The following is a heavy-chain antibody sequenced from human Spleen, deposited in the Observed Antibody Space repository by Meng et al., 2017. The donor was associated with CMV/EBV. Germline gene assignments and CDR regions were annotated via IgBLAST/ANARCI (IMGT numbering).Heavy chain of an antibody. Sequence: LTFSIYAMSWVRQAPGKGLEWVSVIYDSGSDTYYADSVKGRFTVSRDNFKNTVYLQMNSLRAEDTAVYYCAKDRPLYYYGSGTQAFDYWGQGTLVTVSS. CDR2: IYDSGSDT. CDR3: AKDRPLYYYGSGTQAFDY. D-gene: IGHD3-10*01. V-gene: IGHV3-23*03. CDR1: LTFSIYA. J-gene: IGHJ4*02.